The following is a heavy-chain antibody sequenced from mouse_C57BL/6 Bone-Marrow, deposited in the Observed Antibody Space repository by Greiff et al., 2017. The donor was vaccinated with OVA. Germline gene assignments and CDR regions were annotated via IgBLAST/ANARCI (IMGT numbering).Heavy chain of an antibody. CDR1: GYTFTSYG. Sequence: QVQLKQSGAELARPGASVKLSCKASGYTFTSYGISWVKQRTGQGLEWIGEIYPRSGNTYYNEKFKGKATLTADKSSRTSYMELRSLTSEDSAVYFCASYGSSLYYAMDYWGQGTSVTVSS. J-gene: IGHJ4*01. D-gene: IGHD1-1*01. CDR3: ASYGSSLYYAMDY. V-gene: IGHV1-81*01. CDR2: IYPRSGNT.